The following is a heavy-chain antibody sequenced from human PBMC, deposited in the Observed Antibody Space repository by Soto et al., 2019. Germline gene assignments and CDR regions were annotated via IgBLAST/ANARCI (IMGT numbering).Heavy chain of an antibody. V-gene: IGHV4-31*03. D-gene: IGHD1-26*01. J-gene: IGHJ4*02. Sequence: QVQLQESGPRLVKPSQTLSLTCTVSGGSISSAGYYWSWIRQHPGKGLEWIGYIYYRGRTNYNPYLKSRVTMSVDTSRNQFSLRLSSVTAADTAMYYCARGEGGSYPLTSFDNWGQGILVTVSS. CDR1: GGSISSAGYY. CDR2: IYYRGRT. CDR3: ARGEGGSYPLTSFDN.